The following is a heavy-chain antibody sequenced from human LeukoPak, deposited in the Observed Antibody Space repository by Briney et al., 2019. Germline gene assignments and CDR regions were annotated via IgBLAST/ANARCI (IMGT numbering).Heavy chain of an antibody. J-gene: IGHJ4*02. V-gene: IGHV3-7*01. D-gene: IGHD3-10*01. CDR2: MDPSGSQK. Sequence: GGSLRLSCAASGFTFNRSWLNRVRQAPGRGLEWVANMDPSGSQKRYVDSVKGRFTISKDNPGTSLYLEMNSLRTEDTAIYYCAIWASGNYWGQGTLVTVSS. CDR1: GFTFNRSW. CDR3: AIWASGNY.